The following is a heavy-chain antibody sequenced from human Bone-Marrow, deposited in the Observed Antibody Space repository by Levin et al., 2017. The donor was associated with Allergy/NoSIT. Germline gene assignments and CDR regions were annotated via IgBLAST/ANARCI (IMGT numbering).Heavy chain of an antibody. J-gene: IGHJ6*02. Sequence: GESLKISCAASNFIFSNYAMSWVRQAPGKGLEWVSAISGGDGTTYYADSVSGRFTISRDNSKNTLYLQMNSLRAEDTAVYYCAKGPFSRTWFYGMDVWGQGTTVTVSS. CDR3: AKGPFSRTWFYGMDV. D-gene: IGHD3-22*01. V-gene: IGHV3-23*01. CDR1: NFIFSNYA. CDR2: ISGGDGTT.